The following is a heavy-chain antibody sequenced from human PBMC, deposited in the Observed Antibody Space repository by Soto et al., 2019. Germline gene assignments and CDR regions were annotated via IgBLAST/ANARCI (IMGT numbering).Heavy chain of an antibody. J-gene: IGHJ4*02. Sequence: TSETLSLTCTVSGGSISNSSYLWGWIRQPPGKGLQWIGSVSYSGSTYYNPSLKSRVTISVDTSKTQSSLRLSSVTAADTAVYFCARLEGLATISYYFDFWGPGALVTVSS. CDR3: ARLEGLATISYYFDF. CDR2: VSYSGST. D-gene: IGHD3-9*01. V-gene: IGHV4-39*01. CDR1: GGSISNSSYL.